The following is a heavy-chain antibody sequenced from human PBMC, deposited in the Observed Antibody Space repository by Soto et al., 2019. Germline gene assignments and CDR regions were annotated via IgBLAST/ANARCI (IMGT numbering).Heavy chain of an antibody. J-gene: IGHJ6*02. CDR3: AREAGYDFWLGPAAFYYYYYGMGV. V-gene: IGHV1-2*02. D-gene: IGHD3-3*01. CDR2: INPNSGGT. Sequence: RASVKVCPKASGYTFTGYYMHWVRQAPGQELERMGWINPNSGGTNYAQKVQGRVNMTRDTSISTAYRKLSRLRSDDTAVYYCAREAGYDFWLGPAAFYYYYYGMGVWGRGPTVVVSS. CDR1: GYTFTGYY.